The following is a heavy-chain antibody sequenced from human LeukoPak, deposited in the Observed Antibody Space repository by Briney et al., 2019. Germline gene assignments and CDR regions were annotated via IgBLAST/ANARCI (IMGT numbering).Heavy chain of an antibody. J-gene: IGHJ4*02. D-gene: IGHD6-13*01. CDR2: INAGNGNT. Sequence: ASVKVSCKASGYTFTSYAMHWVRQAPGQRLEWMGWINAGNGNTKYSQKFQGRITITADESTSTAYMELSSLRSEDTAVYYCARSKSSSWYLFDYWGQGTLVTVSS. CDR1: GYTFTSYA. V-gene: IGHV1-3*01. CDR3: ARSKSSSWYLFDY.